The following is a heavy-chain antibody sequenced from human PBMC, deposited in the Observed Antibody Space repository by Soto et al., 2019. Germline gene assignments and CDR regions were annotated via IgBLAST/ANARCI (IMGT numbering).Heavy chain of an antibody. J-gene: IGHJ5*02. D-gene: IGHD2-15*01. CDR3: ARNRGVVVVVAATAPGWFDP. CDR2: IIPIFGTA. Sequence: SVKVSCKASGGTFSSYAISWVRQAPGQGLEWMGGIIPIFGTANYAQKFQGRVTITADKSTSTAYMELSSLRSEDTAVYYCARNRGVVVVVAATAPGWFDPWRQGTLVTVSS. V-gene: IGHV1-69*06. CDR1: GGTFSSYA.